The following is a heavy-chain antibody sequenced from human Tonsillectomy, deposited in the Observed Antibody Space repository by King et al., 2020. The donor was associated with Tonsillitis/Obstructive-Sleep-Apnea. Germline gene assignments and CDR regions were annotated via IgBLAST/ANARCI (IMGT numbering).Heavy chain of an antibody. D-gene: IGHD4-23*01. V-gene: IGHV3-9*01. CDR1: GFTFDDYA. Sequence: VQLVESGGGLVQPGRSLRLSCAASGFTFDDYAMHWVRQAPGKGLEWVSGISWNSGSIGYADSVKGRFTISRDNAKNSLYLQMNSLRAEDTALYYCAKDGNSYDYYYYMDVWGKGTPVTVSS. J-gene: IGHJ6*03. CDR3: AKDGNSYDYYYYMDV. CDR2: ISWNSGSI.